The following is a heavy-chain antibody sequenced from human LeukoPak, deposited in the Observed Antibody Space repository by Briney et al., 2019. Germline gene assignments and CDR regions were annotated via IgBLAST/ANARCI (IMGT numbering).Heavy chain of an antibody. V-gene: IGHV1-18*01. D-gene: IGHD3-10*01. Sequence: ASVKVSYKASGYTFTTYGISWVRQPPGQGLEWMGWISGYNGNTTYAQKFQGRITMTTETSTSTAYMELRSLRSDDTAVYYCARSDISIVRGARVWGQGTLVIVSS. CDR1: GYTFTTYG. J-gene: IGHJ4*02. CDR3: ARSDISIVRGARV. CDR2: ISGYNGNT.